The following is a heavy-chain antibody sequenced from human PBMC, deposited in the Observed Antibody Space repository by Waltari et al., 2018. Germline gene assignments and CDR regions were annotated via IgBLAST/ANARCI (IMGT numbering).Heavy chain of an antibody. V-gene: IGHV3-11*01. CDR3: ARANYGPDY. D-gene: IGHD3-10*01. Sequence: QVQLVETGGGLVRPGGSLRLSCEASGFTFTDYYMSWLRQTPEKGLEWLSYISGPGTAKHYADSVKGRFTISRDNAKNSLFLQMNSLRADDTAVYYCARANYGPDYWGQGTLVTVSS. J-gene: IGHJ4*02. CDR2: ISGPGTAK. CDR1: GFTFTDYY.